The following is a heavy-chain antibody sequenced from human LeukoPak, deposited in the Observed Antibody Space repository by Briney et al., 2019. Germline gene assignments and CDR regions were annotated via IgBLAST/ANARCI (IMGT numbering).Heavy chain of an antibody. Sequence: PGGSLRLSCAASGFTFSSYGMHWVRQAPGKGLEWVAFIRYDGSNKYYADSVKGRFTISRDNSKNTLYLQMNSLRAEDTAVYYCAKDRQYYDILTGYYYYYYMDVWGKGTTVTISS. CDR2: IRYDGSNK. CDR3: AKDRQYYDILTGYYYYYYMDV. J-gene: IGHJ6*03. CDR1: GFTFSSYG. V-gene: IGHV3-30*02. D-gene: IGHD3-9*01.